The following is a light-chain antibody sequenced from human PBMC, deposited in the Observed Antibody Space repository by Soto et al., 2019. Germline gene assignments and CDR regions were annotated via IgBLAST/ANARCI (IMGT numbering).Light chain of an antibody. CDR2: DVS. Sequence: QAVLTQPLSVSGSPGQSVTISCTGTSSDVGVYNYVSWYQQYPGKAPKIMIYDVSKRPSGVPDRFSGSKSDNTASLTTSGLQAEDEADYYCCSYAGSYTFVFGIGTKVTVL. CDR3: CSYAGSYTFV. CDR1: SSDVGVYNY. V-gene: IGLV2-11*01. J-gene: IGLJ1*01.